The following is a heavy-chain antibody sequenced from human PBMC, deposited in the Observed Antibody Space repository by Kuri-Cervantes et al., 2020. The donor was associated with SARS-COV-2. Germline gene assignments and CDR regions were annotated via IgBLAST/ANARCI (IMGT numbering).Heavy chain of an antibody. CDR3: ATGYLPSLTGDGPHYFDY. D-gene: IGHD7-27*01. CDR2: FDPEDGET. CDR1: GYTLTELS. J-gene: IGHJ4*02. Sequence: ASVKVSCKGSGYTLTELSMHWVRQAPGKGLEWMGGFDPEDGETIYAQKFQGRVTMTEDTSTDTAYMELSSLRSEDTAVYYCATGYLPSLTGDGPHYFDYWGQGTLVTVSS. V-gene: IGHV1-24*01.